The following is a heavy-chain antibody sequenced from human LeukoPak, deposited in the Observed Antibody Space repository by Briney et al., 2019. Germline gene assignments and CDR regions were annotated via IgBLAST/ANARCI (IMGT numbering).Heavy chain of an antibody. Sequence: PGGSLRLSCAASGFTFNNYAMSWVRQAPGKGLEWVSAISGSGGSTYYADSVKGRFTISRDNSKNTLYLQMNSLRAEDTAVYYCAKFGHRNQEAGITMVRGVTLGYWGQGTLVTVSS. CDR2: ISGSGGST. J-gene: IGHJ4*02. CDR1: GFTFNNYA. D-gene: IGHD3-10*01. V-gene: IGHV3-23*01. CDR3: AKFGHRNQEAGITMVRGVTLGY.